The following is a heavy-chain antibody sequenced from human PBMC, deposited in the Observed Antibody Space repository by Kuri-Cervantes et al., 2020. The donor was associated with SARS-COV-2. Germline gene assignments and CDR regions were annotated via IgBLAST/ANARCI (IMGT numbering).Heavy chain of an antibody. CDR1: GYTFTSYY. D-gene: IGHD3-22*01. J-gene: IGHJ4*02. V-gene: IGHV1-8*02. CDR3: ARGGLIGYYDSSGYSVDY. CDR2: MNPNSGNT. Sequence: ASVKVSCKASGYTFTSYYMHWVRQAPGQGLEWMGWMNPNSGNTGYAQKFQGRVTMTRNTSISTAYMELSSLRSEDTAVYYCARGGLIGYYDSSGYSVDYWGQGTLVTVSS.